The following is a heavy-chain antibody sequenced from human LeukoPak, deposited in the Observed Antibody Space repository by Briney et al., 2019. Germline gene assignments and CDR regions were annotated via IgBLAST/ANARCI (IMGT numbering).Heavy chain of an antibody. CDR1: GGSISSYY. CDR3: ARGAGGDIVIVPTAMGFDY. J-gene: IGHJ4*02. V-gene: IGHV4-59*08. D-gene: IGHD2-2*01. CDR2: IYNSGST. Sequence: SETLSLTYTVSGGSISSYYWSWIRQPPGKGLEWIGYIYNSGSTKYNPSLKSRVTISVDTSKNQFSLKLSSVTAADTAVYYCARGAGGDIVIVPTAMGFDYWGPGTLVTVSS.